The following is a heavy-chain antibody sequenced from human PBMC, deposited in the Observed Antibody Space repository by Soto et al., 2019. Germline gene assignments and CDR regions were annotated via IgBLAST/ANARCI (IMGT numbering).Heavy chain of an antibody. Sequence: QVQLVVSGGGVVQPGRSLRLSCAGSGFTFSGFGMHWVRQAPGKGLERVAVISYDGHNEYYADSVKGRFTISRDNSTITLYLQMNSRRSEATAVYYCAKEGTPRYCGGVCCDSIQAYWGRGTMATFSS. CDR3: AKEGTPRYCGGVCCDSIQAY. CDR2: ISYDGHNE. J-gene: IGHJ4*02. CDR1: GFTFSGFG. D-gene: IGHD2-15*01. V-gene: IGHV3-30*18.